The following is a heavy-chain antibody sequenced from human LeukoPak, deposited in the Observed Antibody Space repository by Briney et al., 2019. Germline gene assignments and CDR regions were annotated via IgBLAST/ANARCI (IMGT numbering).Heavy chain of an antibody. CDR3: ARSIAVAGGVYYYMDV. Sequence: SSETLSLTCTVSGYSISSGYYWGWIRQPPGKGLEWIGSIYHSGSTYYNPSLKSRVTISVDTSKNQFSLKLSSVTAADTAVYYCARSIAVAGGVYYYMDVWGKGTTVTVSS. V-gene: IGHV4-38-2*02. CDR2: IYHSGST. D-gene: IGHD6-19*01. J-gene: IGHJ6*03. CDR1: GYSISSGYY.